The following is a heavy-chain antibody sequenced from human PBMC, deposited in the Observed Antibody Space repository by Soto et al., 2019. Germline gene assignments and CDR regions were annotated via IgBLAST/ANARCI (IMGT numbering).Heavy chain of an antibody. CDR3: VKQKSSTRSSVDF. J-gene: IGHJ4*02. D-gene: IGHD6-6*01. CDR2: ISGSGLAT. V-gene: IGHV3-23*01. CDR1: GFTLDNYA. Sequence: GGSLRLSCAASGFTLDNYAMSWVRQAPGKGLEWVSGISGSGLATYYADSVKGRFSISRDNSNKMLFLQMNGLRAEDTAIYYCVKQKSSTRSSVDFWGQGSLVTVSS.